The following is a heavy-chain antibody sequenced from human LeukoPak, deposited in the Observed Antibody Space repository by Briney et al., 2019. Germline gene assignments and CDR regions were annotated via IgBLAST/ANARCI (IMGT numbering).Heavy chain of an antibody. CDR2: ISSSGSTI. J-gene: IGHJ4*02. V-gene: IGHV3-11*01. Sequence: PGGSPRLSCAASGFTFSDYYMSWIRQAPGKGLERVSYISSSGSTIYYAGSVKGRFTISRDNAKNSLYLQMNSLRAEDTAVYYCAKGETGSGSYYELDYWGQGTLVTVSS. CDR3: AKGETGSGSYYELDY. CDR1: GFTFSDYY. D-gene: IGHD3-10*01.